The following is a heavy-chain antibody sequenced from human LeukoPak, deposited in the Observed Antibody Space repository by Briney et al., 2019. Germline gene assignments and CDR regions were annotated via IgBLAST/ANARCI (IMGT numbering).Heavy chain of an antibody. D-gene: IGHD6-19*01. V-gene: IGHV1-2*02. Sequence: ASVKVSCKASGYTFFSYGITWVRQAPGQGLEWMGWINPNSGGTNYAQKFQGRVTMTRDTSISTAYMELSRLRSDDTAVYYCARGGSGWYRKVIYWGQGTLVTVSS. J-gene: IGHJ4*02. CDR1: GYTFFSYG. CDR3: ARGGSGWYRKVIY. CDR2: INPNSGGT.